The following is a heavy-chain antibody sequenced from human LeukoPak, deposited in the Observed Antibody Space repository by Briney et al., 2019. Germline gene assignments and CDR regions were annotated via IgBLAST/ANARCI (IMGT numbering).Heavy chain of an antibody. CDR3: ARAKGGKWLRRGYYFDY. V-gene: IGHV4-61*08. J-gene: IGHJ4*02. CDR2: SFHTGKT. D-gene: IGHD5-12*01. CDR1: GDSFRSGGLY. Sequence: PSETLSLTCTLSGDSFRSGGLYWGWIRQPPGKRPEWIGDSFHTGKTNYNPSLKSRVTISVDTSKNQFSLKLSSVTAADTAVYYCARAKGGKWLRRGYYFDYWGQGTLVTVSS.